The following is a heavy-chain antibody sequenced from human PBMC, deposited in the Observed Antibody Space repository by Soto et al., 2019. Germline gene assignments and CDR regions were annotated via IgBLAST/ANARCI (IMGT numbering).Heavy chain of an antibody. J-gene: IGHJ4*02. Sequence: PSETLSLTCTVSGGSVSSGSYYWSWIRQHPGKGLEWIGYIYYSGSTNYNPSLKSRVTISVDTSKSQFSLKLSSVTAADKAVYYCARPHLTGYYDTPYYSDYWGQGTLVTVSA. V-gene: IGHV4-61*01. CDR2: IYYSGST. CDR1: GGSVSSGSYY. D-gene: IGHD3-9*01. CDR3: ARPHLTGYYDTPYYSDY.